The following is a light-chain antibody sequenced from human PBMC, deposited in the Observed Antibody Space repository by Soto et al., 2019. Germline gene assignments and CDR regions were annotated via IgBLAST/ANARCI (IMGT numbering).Light chain of an antibody. J-gene: IGKJ2*01. Sequence: DIQMTQSPSTLSASVGDRVTITCRASQSISNWLAWYQQKPGKAPKLLIYKASSLESGVPSRFSGSGSGTQFTLTICSLQPDDFATYYCQQYNNYMYTFGQGTKLEIK. CDR1: QSISNW. CDR3: QQYNNYMYT. V-gene: IGKV1-5*03. CDR2: KAS.